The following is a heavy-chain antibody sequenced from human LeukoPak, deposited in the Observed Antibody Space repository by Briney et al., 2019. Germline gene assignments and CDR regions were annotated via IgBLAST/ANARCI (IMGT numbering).Heavy chain of an antibody. D-gene: IGHD3-10*01. J-gene: IGHJ6*02. CDR2: ISWNSGSI. CDR1: GFTFDDYA. CDR3: AKAGAFRDYYYGMDV. V-gene: IGHV3-9*01. Sequence: GRSLRLSCAASGFTFDDYAMHWVRQAPRKGLEWVSGISWNSGSIGYADSVKGRFTISRDNAKNSLYLQMNSLRAEDTALYYCAKAGAFRDYYYGMDVWGQGTTVTVSS.